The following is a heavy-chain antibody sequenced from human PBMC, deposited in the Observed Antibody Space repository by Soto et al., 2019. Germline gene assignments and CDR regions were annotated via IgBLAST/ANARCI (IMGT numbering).Heavy chain of an antibody. CDR1: GGSISSGGYY. V-gene: IGHV4-31*03. Sequence: QVQLQESGPGLVKPSQTLSLTCTVSGGSISSGGYYWSWSRQHPGKVLEWIGYIYYSGSTYYNPSLKGRVTTTVDTSKNQFSLKLSYVTAAHTAVYYCARDLKAPKSSGPRQGWFDPWGQGTLVTVSS. J-gene: IGHJ5*02. CDR2: IYYSGST. D-gene: IGHD3-10*01. CDR3: ARDLKAPKSSGPRQGWFDP.